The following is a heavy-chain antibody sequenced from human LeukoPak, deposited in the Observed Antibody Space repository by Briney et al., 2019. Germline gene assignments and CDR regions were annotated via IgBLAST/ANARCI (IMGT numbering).Heavy chain of an antibody. J-gene: IGHJ4*02. CDR1: GGSISSSSYY. Sequence: SETLSLTCTVSGGSISSSSYYWGWLRQPPGKGLEWIGSIYYSGSTYYNPSLKSRVTISVDTSKNQFSLKLSSVTAADTAVYYCARRLAARAYFDYWGQGTLVTVSS. V-gene: IGHV4-39*01. D-gene: IGHD6-6*01. CDR2: IYYSGST. CDR3: ARRLAARAYFDY.